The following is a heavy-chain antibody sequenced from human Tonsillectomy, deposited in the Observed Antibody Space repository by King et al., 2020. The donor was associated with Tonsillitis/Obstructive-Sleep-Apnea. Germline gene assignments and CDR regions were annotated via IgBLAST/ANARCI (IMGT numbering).Heavy chain of an antibody. CDR3: ARGMRGYCSSTSCYTRWAFDI. J-gene: IGHJ3*02. D-gene: IGHD2-2*02. CDR1: GYTFTSYY. Sequence: QLVQSGADVKKPGASVKVSCKASGYTFTSYYMHWVRQAPGQGLEWMGIINPSCGSTSYAQKFQGRVTMTRDTSTSTVYMELSSLRSEDTAVYYCARGMRGYCSSTSCYTRWAFDIWGQGTMVTVSS. V-gene: IGHV1-46*01. CDR2: INPSCGST.